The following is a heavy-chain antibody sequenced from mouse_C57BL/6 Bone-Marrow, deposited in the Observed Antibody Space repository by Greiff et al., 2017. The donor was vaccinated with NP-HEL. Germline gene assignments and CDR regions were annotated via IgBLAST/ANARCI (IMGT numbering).Heavy chain of an antibody. V-gene: IGHV2-6*01. D-gene: IGHD2-2*01. Sequence: VKVVESGPGLVAPSQSLSITCTVSGFSLTSYGVDWVRQSPGKGLEWLGVIWGVGSTNYNSALKSRLSISKDNSKSQVFLKMNSLQTDDTAMYYCAIYYGYDGAWFAYWGQGTLVTVSA. CDR3: AIYYGYDGAWFAY. CDR2: IWGVGST. J-gene: IGHJ3*01. CDR1: GFSLTSYG.